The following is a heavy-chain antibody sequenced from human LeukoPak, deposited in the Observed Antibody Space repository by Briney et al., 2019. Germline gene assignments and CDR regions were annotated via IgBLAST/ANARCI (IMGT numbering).Heavy chain of an antibody. Sequence: GGSLRLSCAASGFTFSSYWMHWVRQAPGKGLVWVSRINSDGSSTSYADSVKGRFTISRGNAKNTLYLQMNSLRAEDTAVYYCARDGSGTYYYGMDVWGKGTTVTVSS. CDR2: INSDGSST. CDR1: GFTFSSYW. D-gene: IGHD3-10*01. V-gene: IGHV3-74*01. CDR3: ARDGSGTYYYGMDV. J-gene: IGHJ6*04.